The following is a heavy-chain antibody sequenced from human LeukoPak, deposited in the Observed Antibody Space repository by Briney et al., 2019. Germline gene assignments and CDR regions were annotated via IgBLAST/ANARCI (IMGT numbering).Heavy chain of an antibody. V-gene: IGHV3-23*01. CDR1: GFTFSTYA. Sequence: GGSLRLSCAASGFTFSTYAMSWARQAPGKGLEWVSTISGSGGTTYYADSVKGLFTISRDNSKNTLYLQMNSLRAEDTAVYYCATRSSTGNTKFDSWGQGTLVTVSS. J-gene: IGHJ4*02. CDR2: ISGSGGTT. D-gene: IGHD1-1*01. CDR3: ATRSSTGNTKFDS.